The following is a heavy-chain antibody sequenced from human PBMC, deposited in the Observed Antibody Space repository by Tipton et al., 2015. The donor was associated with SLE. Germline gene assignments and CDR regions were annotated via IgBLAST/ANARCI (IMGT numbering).Heavy chain of an antibody. CDR3: ARLPSIHSGGYYYGMDV. Sequence: TLSLTCTVSGGSISNYYWSWIRQPPGKGLEWIGYIHYSGSTNYNPSLKSRVTISVDTSKNQFSLKLSSVTAADTAVYYCARLPSIHSGGYYYGMDVWGQGTTVTVSS. V-gene: IGHV4-59*08. CDR1: GGSISNYY. D-gene: IGHD3-22*01. J-gene: IGHJ6*02. CDR2: IHYSGST.